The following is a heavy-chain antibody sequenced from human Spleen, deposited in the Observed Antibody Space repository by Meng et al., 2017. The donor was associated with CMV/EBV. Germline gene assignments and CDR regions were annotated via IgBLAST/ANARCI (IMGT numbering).Heavy chain of an antibody. CDR2: INPNSGAT. J-gene: IGHJ4*02. CDR1: GYTFPNYY. D-gene: IGHD3-16*02. CDR3: ARLSFFDSPGLDY. V-gene: IGHV1-2*02. Sequence: KPSGYTFPNYYVHWVRQAPGQGLEWMGWINPNSGATNSLQKFQGRFTMTSGSSITTAYMELSSLRSDDTAVYYCARLSFFDSPGLDYWGQGTLVTVSS.